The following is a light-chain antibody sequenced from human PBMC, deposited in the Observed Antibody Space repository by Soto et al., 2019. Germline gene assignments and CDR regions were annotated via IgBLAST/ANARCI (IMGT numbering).Light chain of an antibody. Sequence: QLVLTQSPSASASLGASVKLTCTLSSGHSTYAIAWHQQQPEKGPRYLMKLNSDGSPSKGDGIPDSFSGSSSGAVRYLTISSLQSEDEADYYCQTWGTGIQVFGGGTKLTVL. CDR1: SGHSTYA. V-gene: IGLV4-69*01. J-gene: IGLJ3*02. CDR2: LNSDGSP. CDR3: QTWGTGIQV.